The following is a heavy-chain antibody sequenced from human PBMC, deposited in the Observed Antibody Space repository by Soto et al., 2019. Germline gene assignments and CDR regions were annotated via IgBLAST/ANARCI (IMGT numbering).Heavy chain of an antibody. CDR2: FSLSGTT. CDR3: ARGMTPPGAPAWYYFDS. V-gene: IGHV4-4*07. CDR1: GASITGSSY. J-gene: IGHJ4*02. D-gene: IGHD2-8*02. Sequence: TSETLPLTCTVSGASITGSSYWSWIRQPAGKGLEWIGRFSLSGTTNYNPSLRSRVTMSADVSKNQFSLRLTSVTAADTALYYCARGMTPPGAPAWYYFDSWGQGTLVTVSS.